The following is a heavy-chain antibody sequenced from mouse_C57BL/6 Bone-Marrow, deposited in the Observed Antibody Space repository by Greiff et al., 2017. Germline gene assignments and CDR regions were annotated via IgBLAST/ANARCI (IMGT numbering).Heavy chain of an antibody. D-gene: IGHD1-1*02. CDR1: GFSLTSYG. V-gene: IGHV2-4*01. J-gene: IGHJ4*01. Sequence: QVQLKESGPGLVQPSQSLYITCTVSGFSLTSYGVHWVRQPPGKGLEWLGVIWTGGSTHYNAAFISRLSICTDTSTSQVFFIMNSLQADATAISYCAVKVYYPRARDYWGQGTSVTVSS. CDR3: AVKVYYPRARDY. CDR2: IWTGGST.